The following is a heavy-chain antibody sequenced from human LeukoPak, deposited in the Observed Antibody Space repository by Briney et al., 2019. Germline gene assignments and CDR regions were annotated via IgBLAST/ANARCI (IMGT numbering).Heavy chain of an antibody. CDR1: GFTFSTYA. V-gene: IGHV3-23*01. Sequence: GGSLRLSCAASGFTFSTYAMTWVRQAPGKGLESVSLISATGSTTYYVESVRGRFTISRDNSKNTLYLQMNTLRVDDTAVYYCAKDLLIGATARVFDYWGQGTLVTVSS. D-gene: IGHD1-26*01. CDR3: AKDLLIGATARVFDY. CDR2: ISATGSTT. J-gene: IGHJ4*02.